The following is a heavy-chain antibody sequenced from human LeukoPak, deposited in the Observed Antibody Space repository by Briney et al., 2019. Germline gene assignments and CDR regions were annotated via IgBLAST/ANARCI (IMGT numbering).Heavy chain of an antibody. CDR2: ISYDGSNK. V-gene: IGHV3-30*03. D-gene: IGHD4-17*01. CDR1: GFTFSSYG. CDR3: ARVRYGDYVRYFDY. J-gene: IGHJ4*02. Sequence: GGSPRLSCAASGFTFSSYGMHWVRQAPGKGLEWVAVISYDGSNKYYADSVKGRYTISRDNSKNTLYLQMNSLRAEDTAVYYCARVRYGDYVRYFDYWGQGTLVTVSS.